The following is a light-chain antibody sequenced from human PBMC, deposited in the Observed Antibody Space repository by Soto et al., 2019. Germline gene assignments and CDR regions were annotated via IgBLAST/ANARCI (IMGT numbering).Light chain of an antibody. V-gene: IGLV1-40*01. CDR3: QSYDSSLSAYV. CDR1: RSNIGAGYD. Sequence: QSVLTQPPSVSGAPGQRVTISCTGSRSNIGAGYDVHWYQQLPGTAPKVLVYGNNNRPSGVPDRFSGSKSGTSASLAIRGLRAEDEADYYCQSYDSSLSAYVFGTGTKLTVL. CDR2: GNN. J-gene: IGLJ1*01.